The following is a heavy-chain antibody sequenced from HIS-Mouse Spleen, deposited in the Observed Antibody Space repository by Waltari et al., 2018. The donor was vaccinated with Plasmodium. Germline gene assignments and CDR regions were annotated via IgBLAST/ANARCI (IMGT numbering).Heavy chain of an antibody. V-gene: IGHV3-7*01. J-gene: IGHJ2*01. CDR1: GSTFGSYW. D-gene: IGHD6-13*01. CDR2: IKQDESEK. Sequence: EVQLVESGGGLVQPGGSLRPSCPGLGSTFGSYWMLWVRQAQGKGLEWVANIKQDESEKYYVDSVKGRFTISRDNAKNSLYLQMNSLRAEDTAVYYCASSWYWYFDLWGRGTLVTVSS. CDR3: ASSWYWYFDL.